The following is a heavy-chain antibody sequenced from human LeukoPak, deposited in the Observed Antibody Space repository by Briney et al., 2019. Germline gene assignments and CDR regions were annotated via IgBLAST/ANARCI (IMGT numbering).Heavy chain of an antibody. D-gene: IGHD2-2*01. Sequence: SETLSLTCTVSGGSISSSSHYWGWIRQPPGKGLEWIGSIYYSGSTYYNPSLKSRATISVDTSKNQFSLKLSSVTAADTAVYYCARSSLIVVVPAAPFDYWGQGTLVTVSS. CDR1: GGSISSSSHY. CDR3: ARSSLIVVVPAAPFDY. J-gene: IGHJ4*02. V-gene: IGHV4-39*01. CDR2: IYYSGST.